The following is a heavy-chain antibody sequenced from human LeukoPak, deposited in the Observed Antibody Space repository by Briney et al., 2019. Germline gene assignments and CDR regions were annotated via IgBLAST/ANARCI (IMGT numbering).Heavy chain of an antibody. D-gene: IGHD4-23*01. Sequence: PSETLSLTCSVSVDSISSSYWSWIRQPPGKGLEWIGHFFYGGSTSYNPSLESRVTISVDTSKNQFYLNLNSVSAADTAFYYCARLKNYGGNDHWGQGILVTVSS. V-gene: IGHV4-59*01. CDR1: VDSISSSY. CDR2: FFYGGST. J-gene: IGHJ5*02. CDR3: ARLKNYGGNDH.